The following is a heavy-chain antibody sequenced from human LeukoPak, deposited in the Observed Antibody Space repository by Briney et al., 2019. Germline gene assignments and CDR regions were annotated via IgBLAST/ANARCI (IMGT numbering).Heavy chain of an antibody. V-gene: IGHV3-53*01. Sequence: GGSLRLSCAASGFTVSSNYMSWVRQAPGKGLEWVSVIYSGGSTYYAGSVKGRFTISRENAKNSLYLQMNSLRAGGTAVYYCARAPRGSSTTQLETSYGMDVWGQGTTVTVSS. J-gene: IGHJ6*02. CDR1: GFTVSSNY. CDR2: IYSGGST. CDR3: ARAPRGSSTTQLETSYGMDV. D-gene: IGHD2-2*01.